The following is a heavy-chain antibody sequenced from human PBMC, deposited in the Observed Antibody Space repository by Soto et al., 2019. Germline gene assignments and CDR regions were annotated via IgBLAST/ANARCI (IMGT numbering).Heavy chain of an antibody. CDR2: INAGNGNT. CDR3: ARVRGYSGYDLAGDY. V-gene: IGHV1-3*01. J-gene: IGHJ4*02. Sequence: QVQLVQSGAEVKKPGASVKVSCKASGYTFTSYAMHWVRQAPGQRLEWMGWINAGNGNTKYSQKFQGRVTITRDTSASTAYMELSSLRSEDTAVYYCARVRGYSGYDLAGDYWGQGTLVTVSS. D-gene: IGHD5-12*01. CDR1: GYTFTSYA.